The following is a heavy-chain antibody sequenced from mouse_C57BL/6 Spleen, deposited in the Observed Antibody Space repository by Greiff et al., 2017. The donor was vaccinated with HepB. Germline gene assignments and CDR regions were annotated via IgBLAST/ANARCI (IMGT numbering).Heavy chain of an antibody. CDR1: GYAFSSYW. Sequence: VHLVESGAELVKPGASVKISCKASGYAFSSYWMNWVKQRPGKGLEWIGQIYPGDGDTNYNGKFKGKATLTADKSSSTAYMQLSSLTSEDAAVYFCASGGWYDSYGYFDVWGTGTTVTVSS. J-gene: IGHJ1*03. CDR3: ASGGWYDSYGYFDV. V-gene: IGHV1-80*01. D-gene: IGHD1-1*02. CDR2: IYPGDGDT.